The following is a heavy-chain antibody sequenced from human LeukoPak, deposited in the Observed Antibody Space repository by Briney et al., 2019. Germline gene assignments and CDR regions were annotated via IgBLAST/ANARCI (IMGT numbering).Heavy chain of an antibody. V-gene: IGHV1-8*01. Sequence: ASVKVSCKASGYTFTSYDINWVRQATGKGLEWMGWMNPNSGNTGYAQKFQGRVTMTRNTSISTAYMELSSLRSEGTAVYYCARGSWGIAAAKGDYWGQGTLVTVSS. CDR3: ARGSWGIAAAKGDY. D-gene: IGHD6-13*01. CDR2: MNPNSGNT. J-gene: IGHJ4*02. CDR1: GYTFTSYD.